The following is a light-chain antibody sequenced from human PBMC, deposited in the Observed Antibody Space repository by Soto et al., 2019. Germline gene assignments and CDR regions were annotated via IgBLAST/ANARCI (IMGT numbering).Light chain of an antibody. V-gene: IGKV1-39*01. Sequence: DIQMTQSPSSLSASVGDRVTITCRASQSISSYLNWYQQKPGKAPKLLIYAASSLQSGVPSKLSGSGSGTDFTLTISSLQPEDFATYYCQPSYSTPYTFGQGTKLEIK. CDR2: AAS. CDR1: QSISSY. CDR3: QPSYSTPYT. J-gene: IGKJ2*01.